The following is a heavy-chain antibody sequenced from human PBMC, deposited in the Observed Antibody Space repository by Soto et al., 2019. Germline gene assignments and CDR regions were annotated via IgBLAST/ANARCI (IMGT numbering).Heavy chain of an antibody. V-gene: IGHV3-9*01. Sequence: GGSLRLSCAASGFTFDDYAMHWVRQAPGKGLEWVSGISWNSGSIGYADSVKGRFTISRDNAKNCLYLQMNSLRAEDTALYYCAKDINYDSSGYPYYFDYWGQGTLVTVSS. CDR2: ISWNSGSI. CDR1: GFTFDDYA. CDR3: AKDINYDSSGYPYYFDY. D-gene: IGHD3-22*01. J-gene: IGHJ4*02.